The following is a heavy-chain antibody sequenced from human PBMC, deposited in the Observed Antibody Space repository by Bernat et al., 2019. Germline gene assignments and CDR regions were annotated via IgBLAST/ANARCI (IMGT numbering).Heavy chain of an antibody. CDR1: GFTFSSYV. Sequence: QVQLVESGGGVVQPGRSLRLSCAASGFTFSSYVMHWVRQAPGKGLEWVTLISHDGSNKYYSDSVKGRFTISRDNSKNTLYLQMNSLRAEDTAVYYCARDTASDYWGQGTLVTVSS. J-gene: IGHJ4*02. CDR3: ARDTASDY. D-gene: IGHD5-18*01. CDR2: ISHDGSNK. V-gene: IGHV3-30-3*01.